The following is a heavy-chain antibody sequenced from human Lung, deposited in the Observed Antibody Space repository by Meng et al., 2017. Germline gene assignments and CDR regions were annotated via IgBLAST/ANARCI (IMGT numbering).Heavy chain of an antibody. J-gene: IGHJ4*02. CDR3: ARGPTTMAHDFDY. Sequence: VQLQRGGAGLLKPSETLSLTCVVSGGSFSDYYWSWIRQPPGKGLEWIGEINHSGSTNYNPSLESRATISVDTSQNNLSLKLSSVTAADSAVYYCARGPTTMAHDFDYWGQGTLVTVSS. CDR2: INHSGST. V-gene: IGHV4-34*01. D-gene: IGHD4-11*01. CDR1: GGSFSDYY.